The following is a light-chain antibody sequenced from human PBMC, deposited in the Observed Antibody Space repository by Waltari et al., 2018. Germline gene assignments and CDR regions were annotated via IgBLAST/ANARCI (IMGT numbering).Light chain of an antibody. V-gene: IGLV2-8*01. CDR2: KIS. J-gene: IGLJ3*02. Sequence: QSALTKPPFQSGSIGQPLTVPCMETSRAIGYYNHISGHQQPPGKAPNVIIYKISKRPSGIPDPFSGSKSGNTASLTVSGLQAEDEADYYCSSYAGTNPRVFGGGTKLTVL. CDR1: SRAIGYYNH. CDR3: SSYAGTNPRV.